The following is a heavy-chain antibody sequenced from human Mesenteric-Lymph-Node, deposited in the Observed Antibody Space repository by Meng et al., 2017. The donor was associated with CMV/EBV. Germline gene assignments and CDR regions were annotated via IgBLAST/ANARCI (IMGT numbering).Heavy chain of an antibody. CDR2: INWNGDTA. J-gene: IGHJ6*02. V-gene: IGHV3-20*04. Sequence: GESLKISCAASGFTFADYAMSWVRQAPGKGLEWVSGINWNGDTAGYSDSVKGRFTISRDNAKDSLYLHMNSLRDEDTALYYCAKDVGKTVVMPAAIGDDYHYGMDVWGQGTMVTVSS. CDR1: GFTFADYA. D-gene: IGHD2-2*02. CDR3: AKDVGKTVVMPAAIGDDYHYGMDV.